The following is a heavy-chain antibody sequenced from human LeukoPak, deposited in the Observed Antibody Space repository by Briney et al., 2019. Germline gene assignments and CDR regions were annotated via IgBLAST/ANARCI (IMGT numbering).Heavy chain of an antibody. CDR1: GGSFSGYY. CDR2: INHSGST. V-gene: IGHV4-34*01. D-gene: IGHD1-14*01. CDR3: ARRKGARRYFDL. J-gene: IGHJ2*01. Sequence: NPSETLSLTCAGYGGSFSGYYWSWIRHPPGKGREGMGEINHSGSTNYNPSLKSRVNISVDTSKNHFSLKLSSVTAADTAVYYRARRKGARRYFDLWGRGTLVSVSS.